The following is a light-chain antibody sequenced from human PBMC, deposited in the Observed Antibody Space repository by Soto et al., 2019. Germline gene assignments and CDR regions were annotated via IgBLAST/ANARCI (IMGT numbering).Light chain of an antibody. CDR2: GAS. V-gene: IGKV3D-20*02. CDR1: QSVGSVY. J-gene: IGKJ5*01. CDR3: QQRSNWPPIT. Sequence: DIVLTQSPGTLSLSPGERATLSFRASQSVGSVYLAWYQQKPGQAPRLLIHGASNRASGIPDRFSGSGFGTDFTLTISSLEPEDAAVYYCQQRSNWPPITFGQGTRLEIK.